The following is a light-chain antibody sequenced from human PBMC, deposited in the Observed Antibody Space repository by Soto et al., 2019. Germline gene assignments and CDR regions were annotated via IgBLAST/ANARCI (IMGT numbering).Light chain of an antibody. J-gene: IGKJ4*01. CDR1: QYIATS. V-gene: IGKV1-39*01. CDR3: QQSSSTPQT. CDR2: VAS. Sequence: DIQMTQSPSSLSASVGDTVTITCRASQYIATSVNWYQQKPGKAPKLLINVASTLQSGVPSRFSGSGSGTDFTLAISSLQPEDFATYYCQQSSSTPQTFGGGTKVDIK.